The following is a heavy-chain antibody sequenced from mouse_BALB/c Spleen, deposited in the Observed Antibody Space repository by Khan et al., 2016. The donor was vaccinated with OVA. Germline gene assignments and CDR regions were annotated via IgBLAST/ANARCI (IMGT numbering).Heavy chain of an antibody. Sequence: EVKLLESGPGLVNPSQSLSLTCTVTGYSFTSYYAWNWIRQLPGNKLERMGYINYSGSTTYNPDLKSRISITRDTSNNTFFLQLNTVTTEDTATSYCARDGSRYNYAMDYWGQGTSVTVSS. CDR2: INYSGST. CDR1: GYSFTSYYA. J-gene: IGHJ4*01. CDR3: ARDGSRYNYAMDY. V-gene: IGHV3-2*02. D-gene: IGHD2-3*01.